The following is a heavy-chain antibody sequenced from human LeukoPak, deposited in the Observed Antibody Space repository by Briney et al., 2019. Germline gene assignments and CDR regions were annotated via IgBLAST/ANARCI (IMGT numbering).Heavy chain of an antibody. CDR3: ARDQGAFDM. CDR2: IKQDGSEK. Sequence: GGSLRLSCAGSGITLSTYWMSWIRQAPGKGLEWVGNIKQDGSEKYFVDSLRGRFTISRDNTKNSVFLQMNSLRGEDTAVYYCARDQGAFDMWGQGTMVTVSS. J-gene: IGHJ3*02. V-gene: IGHV3-7*05. CDR1: GITLSTYW.